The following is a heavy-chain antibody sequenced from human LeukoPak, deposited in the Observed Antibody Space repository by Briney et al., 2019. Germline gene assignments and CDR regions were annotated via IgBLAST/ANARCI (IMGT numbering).Heavy chain of an antibody. J-gene: IGHJ6*03. D-gene: IGHD5-24*01. CDR3: AKDKMATIDSYYYYYMDV. Sequence: GGSLRLSCAASGFTFDDYAMHWVRQAPGKGLEWVSLISWDGGSTYYADSVKGRFTISRDNSKNSLYLQMSSLRAEDTALYYCAKDKMATIDSYYYYYMDVWGKGTTVTVSS. CDR2: ISWDGGST. CDR1: GFTFDDYA. V-gene: IGHV3-43D*03.